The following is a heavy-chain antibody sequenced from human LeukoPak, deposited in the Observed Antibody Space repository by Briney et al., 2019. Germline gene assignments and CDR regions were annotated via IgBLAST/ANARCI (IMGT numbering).Heavy chain of an antibody. D-gene: IGHD2-2*01. J-gene: IGHJ4*02. Sequence: PGGSLRLSCVASGFTFSNSWMSWVRQAPGKGLEWVANIKQDGSEKYYVDSVKGRFTISRDNAKNSLYLQMNSLRAEDTAVYYCAKDGGYCSGTSCYWDYWGQGTLVTVSS. V-gene: IGHV3-7*05. CDR1: GFTFSNSW. CDR2: IKQDGSEK. CDR3: AKDGGYCSGTSCYWDY.